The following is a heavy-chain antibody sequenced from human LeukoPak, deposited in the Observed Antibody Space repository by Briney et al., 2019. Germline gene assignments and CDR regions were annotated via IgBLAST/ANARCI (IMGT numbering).Heavy chain of an antibody. CDR3: ARCGDTGCSPVFGY. CDR1: GFTFTSYS. V-gene: IGHV3-21*05. D-gene: IGHD2-2*01. CDR2: VSRSSDFI. Sequence: GGSLRLSCAASGFTFTSYSMNWVRQAPGKGLEWIAYVSRSSDFIYYADSVRGRFSISRDDAKNSVYLQMDSLRVEDTAVYYCARCGDTGCSPVFGYWGQGTLVTVSS. J-gene: IGHJ4*02.